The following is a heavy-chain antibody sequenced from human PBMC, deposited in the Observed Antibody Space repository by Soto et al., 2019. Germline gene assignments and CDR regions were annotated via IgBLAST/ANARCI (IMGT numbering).Heavy chain of an antibody. V-gene: IGHV4-39*01. CDR1: GGSISSSSYY. CDR2: IYYSGST. Sequence: QLQLQESGPGLVKPSETLSLTCTVSGGSISSSSYYWGWIRQPPGKGLEWIGSIYYSGSTYYNPSLKSRVTISVDTSKNQFSLTLSSVTAADTAVYYCARQDIVVVPAAMGWFDPWGQGTLVTVSS. J-gene: IGHJ5*02. D-gene: IGHD2-2*01. CDR3: ARQDIVVVPAAMGWFDP.